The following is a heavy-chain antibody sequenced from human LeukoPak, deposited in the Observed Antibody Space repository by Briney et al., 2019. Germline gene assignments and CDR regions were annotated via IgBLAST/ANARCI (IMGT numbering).Heavy chain of an antibody. Sequence: ASVKVSCKASGYTFTCYYMHWVRQAPGQGLEWMGWINPNSGGTNFAQKFQGRVTMTRDTSISTAYMELNRLRSDDTALYYCATVYSSGWYFEYWGQGTLVTVSS. CDR1: GYTFTCYY. V-gene: IGHV1-2*02. CDR3: ATVYSSGWYFEY. J-gene: IGHJ4*02. D-gene: IGHD6-19*01. CDR2: INPNSGGT.